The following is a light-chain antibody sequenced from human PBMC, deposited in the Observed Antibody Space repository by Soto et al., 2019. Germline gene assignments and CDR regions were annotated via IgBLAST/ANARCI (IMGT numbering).Light chain of an antibody. CDR3: QQLNSYPSIT. CDR2: AAS. Sequence: IQLTQSPSSLSASVGDRVTITCRASQGISSYLAWYQQKPGKAPKLLIYAASTLQSGVPSRFSGSGSGTDFTLIISSLQPEDFATYYCQQLNSYPSITFGQGTRLEIK. V-gene: IGKV1-9*01. CDR1: QGISSY. J-gene: IGKJ5*01.